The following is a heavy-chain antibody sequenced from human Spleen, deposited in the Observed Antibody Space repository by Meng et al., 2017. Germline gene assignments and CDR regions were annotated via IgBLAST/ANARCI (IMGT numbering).Heavy chain of an antibody. CDR2: IYYSGNT. CDR1: GGSISSGTYY. D-gene: IGHD6-19*01. V-gene: IGHV4-39*01. Sequence: QPQLQESGPGLVKPPETLSLTCTVSGGSISSGTYYWGWIRQPPGKGLEWIGSIYYSGNTYYNPSLKSRVTISVDTSKNQFSLRLISVTAADTAVYFCARQEQWLVRGRTDYWGQGTLVTVSS. J-gene: IGHJ4*02. CDR3: ARQEQWLVRGRTDY.